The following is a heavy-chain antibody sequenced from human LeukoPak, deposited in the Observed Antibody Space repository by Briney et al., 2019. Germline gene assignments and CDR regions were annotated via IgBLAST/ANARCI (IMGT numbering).Heavy chain of an antibody. V-gene: IGHV4-39*01. CDR3: ARHYPSWDSSGYYLPYYFDY. Sequence: SETLSLTCTVSGGSISSSSYYWGWLRQPPGKGLEWVGSIYYSGSTCYNPSLKSRVTISVDTSKNQFSLKLSSVTAADTAVYYCARHYPSWDSSGYYLPYYFDYWGQGTLVTVSS. CDR1: GGSISSSSYY. D-gene: IGHD3-22*01. CDR2: IYYSGST. J-gene: IGHJ4*02.